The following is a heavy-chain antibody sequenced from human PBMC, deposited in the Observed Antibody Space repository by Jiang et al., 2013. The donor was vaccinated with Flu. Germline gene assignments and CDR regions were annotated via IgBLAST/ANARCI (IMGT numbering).Heavy chain of an antibody. CDR3: ARARDYGDYSVDY. Sequence: LLKPSETLSLTCTVSGGSISSYYWSWIRQPPGKGLEWIGYIYYSGSTSYNPSLKSRVTILIDTSKNQFSLKLSSVTAADTAVYYCARARDYGDYSVDYWGQGTLVTVSS. CDR1: GGSISSYY. CDR2: IYYSGST. D-gene: IGHD4-17*01. J-gene: IGHJ4*02. V-gene: IGHV4-59*01.